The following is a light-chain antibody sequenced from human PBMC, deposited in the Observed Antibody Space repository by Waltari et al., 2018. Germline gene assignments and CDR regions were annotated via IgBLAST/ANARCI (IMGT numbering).Light chain of an antibody. V-gene: IGLV1-40*01. CDR2: TNG. CDR1: SSNIGAGYA. CDR3: QTSDSSLSLFV. Sequence: QSVLTQPPSVSGAPGQTVTISCTGSSSNIGAGYAVHWYQQLPGTAPKLLIYTNGNRPPGVPDRFSGSKFGTSASLTITGLQAEDEAEYYCQTSDSSLSLFVFGTGTMVTVL. J-gene: IGLJ1*01.